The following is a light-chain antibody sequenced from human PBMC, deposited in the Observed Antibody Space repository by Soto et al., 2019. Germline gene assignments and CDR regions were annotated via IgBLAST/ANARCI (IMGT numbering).Light chain of an antibody. V-gene: IGKV1-33*01. CDR1: QDITRY. CDR2: DAA. J-gene: IGKJ1*01. Sequence: DIQLTQSPSSLSASVGDRVTITCQASQDITRYVNWYQQQLGKAPKLLMFDAATLESGVPSRFSGSGSGTDFTLTISCLQSEDFATYYCQQYYSYPRTFGQGTKVDIK. CDR3: QQYYSYPRT.